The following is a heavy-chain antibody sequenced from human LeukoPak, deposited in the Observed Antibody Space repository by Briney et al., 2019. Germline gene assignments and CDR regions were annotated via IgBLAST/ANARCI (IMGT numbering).Heavy chain of an antibody. CDR2: TYYRSTWYN. CDR1: GDSVSSNSVT. V-gene: IGHV6-1*01. Sequence: SQTLSLTCAISGDSVSSNSVTWNWIRRSPSRGLEWLGRTYYRSTWYNDYAVSVRGRIIVNPDTSKNQFSLLLNSVTPEDTAVYYCARRLTQYDCFDPWGQGILVTVSS. D-gene: IGHD2-2*01. CDR3: ARRLTQYDCFDP. J-gene: IGHJ5*02.